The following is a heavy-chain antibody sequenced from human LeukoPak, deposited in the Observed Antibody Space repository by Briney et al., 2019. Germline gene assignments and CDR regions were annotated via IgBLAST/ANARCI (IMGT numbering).Heavy chain of an antibody. J-gene: IGHJ6*03. CDR3: ARVAPPRAYYYYYMDV. Sequence: SETLSLTCTVSGGSISSSSYYWSWIRQPPGKGLEWIGYIYYSGSTNYNPSLKSRVTISVDTSKNQFSLKLSSVTAADTAVYYCARVAPPRAYYYYYMDVWGKGTTVTVSS. V-gene: IGHV4-61*01. CDR2: IYYSGST. CDR1: GGSISSSSYY.